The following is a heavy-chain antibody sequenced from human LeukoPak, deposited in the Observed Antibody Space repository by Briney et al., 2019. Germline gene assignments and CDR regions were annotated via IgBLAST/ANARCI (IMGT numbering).Heavy chain of an antibody. J-gene: IGHJ4*02. CDR2: ISSTSSYI. CDR1: GFTFSSYS. CDR3: ARDDTYYDSSGYYLDY. Sequence: GGSLRLSCAASGFTFSSYSMNWVRQAPGKGLEWVSSISSTSSYIYYADSVEGRFTISRDNAKNSLYLQMNSLRAEDTAVYYCARDDTYYDSSGYYLDYWGQGTLVTVSS. V-gene: IGHV3-21*01. D-gene: IGHD3-22*01.